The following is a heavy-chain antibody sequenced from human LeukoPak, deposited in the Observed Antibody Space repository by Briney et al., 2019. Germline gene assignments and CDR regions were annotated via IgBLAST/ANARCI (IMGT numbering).Heavy chain of an antibody. J-gene: IGHJ4*02. CDR1: GFGFSDAW. V-gene: IGHV3-15*07. D-gene: IGHD2-8*02. CDR3: TTDPAYGWDFDY. Sequence: GGSLRLSCAASGFGFSDAWMNWVRQAPGRAPEWVGRIKSKTDRGTIDYAAPVKGRFTISRDDSKNTLYLQMNSLKTEDTAVYYCTTDPAYGWDFDYWGQGTLVTVSS. CDR2: IKSKTDRGTI.